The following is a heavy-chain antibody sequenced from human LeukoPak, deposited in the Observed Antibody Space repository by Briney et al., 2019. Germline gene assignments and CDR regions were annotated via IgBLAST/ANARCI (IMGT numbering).Heavy chain of an antibody. D-gene: IGHD3-10*01. J-gene: IGHJ4*02. Sequence: ASVKVSCKASGYTFTNYGISWVRQAPGQGLEWMGLISAYNGNTNYAQKLQDRVTMTTDTSTSTAYMELRSLRSDDTAVYYCARANYGSGVSLTHTGFDYGNQGTLVTVS. CDR3: ARANYGSGVSLTHTGFDY. V-gene: IGHV1-18*04. CDR1: GYTFTNYG. CDR2: ISAYNGNT.